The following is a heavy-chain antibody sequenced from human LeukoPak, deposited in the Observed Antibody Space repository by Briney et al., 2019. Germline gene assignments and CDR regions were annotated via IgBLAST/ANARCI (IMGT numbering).Heavy chain of an antibody. J-gene: IGHJ3*02. CDR3: ARPFSGAGAFDI. V-gene: IGHV1-69*13. D-gene: IGHD6-19*01. Sequence: ASVKVSCKASGGTFSSYAISWVRQAPGQGLEWMGGIIPIFGTANYAQKFQGRVTITADESTSTAYMELSSLRSEDTAVYYCARPFSGAGAFDIWGQGTMVTVSS. CDR1: GGTFSSYA. CDR2: IIPIFGTA.